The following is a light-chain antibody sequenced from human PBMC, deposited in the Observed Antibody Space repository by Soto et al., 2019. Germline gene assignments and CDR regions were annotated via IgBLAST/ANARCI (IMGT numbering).Light chain of an antibody. Sequence: DIQMTQSPSSLSASVGDRVTITCRASQSISSYLNWYQQKPGKAPKLLIYAASSLQSGVPSRFSGSGSGTDFTLTSRSLQPEDFATYYCQQSYSTSRTFGQGTKVEIK. V-gene: IGKV1-39*01. CDR2: AAS. CDR1: QSISSY. J-gene: IGKJ1*01. CDR3: QQSYSTSRT.